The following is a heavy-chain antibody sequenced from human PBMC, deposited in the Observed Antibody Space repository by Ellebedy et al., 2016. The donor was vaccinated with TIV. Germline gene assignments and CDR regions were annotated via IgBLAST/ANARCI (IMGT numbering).Heavy chain of an antibody. D-gene: IGHD5-24*01. Sequence: GESLKISXAASGFTFSSYGMHWVRQAPGKGLEWVAVISYDGSNKYYADSVKGRFTISRDNSKNTLYLQMNSLRAEDTAVYYCATDVRRWLQKTLSDYWGQGTLVTVSS. J-gene: IGHJ4*02. CDR3: ATDVRRWLQKTLSDY. CDR1: GFTFSSYG. CDR2: ISYDGSNK. V-gene: IGHV3-30*03.